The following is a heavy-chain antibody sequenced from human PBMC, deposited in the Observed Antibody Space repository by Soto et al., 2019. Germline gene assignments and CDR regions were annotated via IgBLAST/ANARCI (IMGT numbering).Heavy chain of an antibody. CDR3: ARHRISLPTPDFDY. CDR1: GGSISSYY. J-gene: IGHJ4*02. CDR2: IYYSGST. V-gene: IGHV4-59*08. Sequence: SETLSLTCTVSGGSISSYYWSWIRQPPGKGLEWIGYIYYSGSTNYNPSLKSRVTISVDTSKNQFSLKLSSVTAADTAVYYCARHRISLPTPDFDYWGQGTLVTVSS.